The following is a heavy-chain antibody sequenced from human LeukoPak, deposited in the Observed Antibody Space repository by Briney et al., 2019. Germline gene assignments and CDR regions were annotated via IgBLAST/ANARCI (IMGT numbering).Heavy chain of an antibody. CDR3: AKRTPGERWFDP. V-gene: IGHV4-30-2*01. D-gene: IGHD7-27*01. Sequence: PSETLSLTCAVSGGSISSGGYSWSWIRQPPGKGLEWIGYIYHSGSTYYNPSLKSRVTISVDRSKNQFSLKLSSVTAADTAVYYCAKRTPGERWFDPWGQGTLVTVSS. J-gene: IGHJ5*02. CDR2: IYHSGST. CDR1: GGSISSGGYS.